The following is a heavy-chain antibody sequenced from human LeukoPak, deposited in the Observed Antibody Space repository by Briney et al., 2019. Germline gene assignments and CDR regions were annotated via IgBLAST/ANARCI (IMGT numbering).Heavy chain of an antibody. CDR2: IYPGDSDT. V-gene: IGHV5-51*01. Sequence: GESLKISCKASGYSFTSYRIVWVRQMPGKGLEWMGTIYPGDSDTRYSPSFQGQVTISVDKSISTAYLQWSSLKASDTAMYYCARRGYSGYFSDHWGQGTLVTVSS. J-gene: IGHJ4*02. CDR3: ARRGYSGYFSDH. D-gene: IGHD5-12*01. CDR1: GYSFTSYR.